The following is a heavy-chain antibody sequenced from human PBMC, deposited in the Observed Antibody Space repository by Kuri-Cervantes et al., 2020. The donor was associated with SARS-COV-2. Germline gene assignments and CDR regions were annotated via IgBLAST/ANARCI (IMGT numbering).Heavy chain of an antibody. CDR3: ATARFQWELLPLSS. Sequence: ASVKVSCKVSGYTLTELSMHWVRQAPGKGLEWMGGFDPEDGETIYAQKFQGRVTMTEDTSTDTAYMELSSLRSEGTAVYYCATARFQWELLPLSSWGQGTLVTVSS. CDR1: GYTLTELS. V-gene: IGHV1-24*01. CDR2: FDPEDGET. D-gene: IGHD1-26*01. J-gene: IGHJ5*02.